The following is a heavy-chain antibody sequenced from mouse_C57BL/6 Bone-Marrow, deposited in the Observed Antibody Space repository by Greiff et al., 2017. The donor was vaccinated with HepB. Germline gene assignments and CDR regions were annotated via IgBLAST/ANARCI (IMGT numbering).Heavy chain of an antibody. CDR3: TRFTTVVEDWFAY. CDR2: IDPENGDT. D-gene: IGHD1-1*01. Sequence: VQLQQSGAELVRPGASVKLSCTASGFNIKDDYMHWVKQRPEQGLEWIGWIDPENGDTEYASKFQGKATITADTSSNTAYLQLSSLTSEDTAVYYCTRFTTVVEDWFAYWGQGTLVTVSA. V-gene: IGHV14-4*01. CDR1: GFNIKDDY. J-gene: IGHJ3*01.